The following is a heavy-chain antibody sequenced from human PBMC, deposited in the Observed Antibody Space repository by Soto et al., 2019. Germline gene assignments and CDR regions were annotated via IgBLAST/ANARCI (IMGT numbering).Heavy chain of an antibody. CDR3: AKVNSRGGYYYYYGMDV. D-gene: IGHD3-22*01. Sequence: EVQLLESGGGLVQPGGSLRLSCAASGFTFSSYAMSWVRQAPGKGLEWVSAISGSGGSTYYADSVKGRFTISRDNSKDTLYLTMNSLRAEDTAVYYCAKVNSRGGYYYYYGMDVWGQGTTVTVSS. V-gene: IGHV3-23*01. CDR1: GFTFSSYA. J-gene: IGHJ6*02. CDR2: ISGSGGST.